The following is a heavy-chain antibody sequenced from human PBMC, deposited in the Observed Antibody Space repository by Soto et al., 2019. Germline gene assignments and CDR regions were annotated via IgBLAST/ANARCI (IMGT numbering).Heavy chain of an antibody. CDR2: IMPIFGTA. CDR1: GGTFSSYA. V-gene: IGHV1-69*12. D-gene: IGHD3-16*01. J-gene: IGHJ2*01. Sequence: QVQLVQSGAEVKKPGSSVKVSCKASGGTFSSYAISWVRQAPGQGLEWMGGIMPIFGTANYAQKFQGRVTITADESTSTAYMELSSLRSEDTAVYYCARPHRFGEVESPFGDWYFDLWGRGTLVTVSS. CDR3: ARPHRFGEVESPFGDWYFDL.